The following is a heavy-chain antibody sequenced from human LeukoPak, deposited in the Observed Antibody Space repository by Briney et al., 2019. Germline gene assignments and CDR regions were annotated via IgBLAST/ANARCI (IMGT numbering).Heavy chain of an antibody. Sequence: SETLSLTCTVSGGSISSYYWSWIRQPPGKGLEWIGYIYYSGSTNYNPSLKSRVTISVDTSKNQFSLKLSSVTAADTAVYYCARGPSNYDFWSGYYSYYFDYWGQGTLVTVSS. D-gene: IGHD3-3*01. CDR1: GGSISSYY. V-gene: IGHV4-59*12. CDR2: IYYSGST. CDR3: ARGPSNYDFWSGYYSYYFDY. J-gene: IGHJ4*02.